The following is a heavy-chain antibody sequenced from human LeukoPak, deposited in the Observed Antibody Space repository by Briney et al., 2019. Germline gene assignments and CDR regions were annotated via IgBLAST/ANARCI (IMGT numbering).Heavy chain of an antibody. J-gene: IGHJ6*04. CDR1: GFTLSSYS. D-gene: IGHD3-10*02. CDR3: AELGITMIGGV. V-gene: IGHV3-21*01. CDR2: ISRSSAYI. Sequence: GGSLRLSCAASGFTLSSYSMNWVRQAPGKGLEWVSSISRSSAYIYYADSVKGRFTISRDNAKNSLYLQMNSLRAEDTAVYYCAELGITMIGGVWGKGTTVTISS.